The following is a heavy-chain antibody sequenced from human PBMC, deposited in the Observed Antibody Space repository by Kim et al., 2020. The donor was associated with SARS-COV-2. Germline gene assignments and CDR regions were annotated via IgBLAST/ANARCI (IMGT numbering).Heavy chain of an antibody. D-gene: IGHD1-26*01. J-gene: IGHJ4*02. V-gene: IGHV4-4*09. Sequence: NYNPALGGRVTISVDTSKSQFSLKLSSVTAADTAVYYCAGTARGANFDYWGRGALVTVSS. CDR3: AGTARGANFDY.